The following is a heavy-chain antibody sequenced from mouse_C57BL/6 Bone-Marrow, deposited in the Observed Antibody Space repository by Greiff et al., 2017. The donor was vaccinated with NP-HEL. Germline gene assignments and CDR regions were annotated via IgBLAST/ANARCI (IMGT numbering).Heavy chain of an antibody. CDR3: ARGAGSTSFAY. Sequence: EVKLVESGPGMVKPSQSLSLTCTVTGYSITSGYDWHWIRHFPGNKLEWMGYISYSGSTNYNPSLKSRISITHDTSKNHFFLKLNSVTTEDTATYYCARGAGSTSFAYWGQGTLVTVSA. D-gene: IGHD1-1*01. J-gene: IGHJ3*01. CDR1: GYSITSGYD. V-gene: IGHV3-1*01. CDR2: ISYSGST.